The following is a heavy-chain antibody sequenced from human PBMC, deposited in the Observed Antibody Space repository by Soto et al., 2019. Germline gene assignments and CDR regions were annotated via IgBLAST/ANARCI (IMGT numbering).Heavy chain of an antibody. J-gene: IGHJ4*02. CDR2: IYYSGST. V-gene: IGHV4-59*01. D-gene: IGHD5-18*01. CDR3: ARRDSRMVMGYFDY. Sequence: PSETLSLTCTVSGGSISSYYWSWIRQPPGKGLEWIGYIYYSGSTNYNPSLKSRVTISVDTSKNQFSLKLSSVTAADTAVYFCARRDSRMVMGYFDYWSQGPLVTVSS. CDR1: GGSISSYY.